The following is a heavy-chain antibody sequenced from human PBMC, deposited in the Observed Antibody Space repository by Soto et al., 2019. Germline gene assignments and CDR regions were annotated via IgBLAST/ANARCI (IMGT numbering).Heavy chain of an antibody. CDR3: TVDIVATITAYYYDSSGYLFDY. D-gene: IGHD3-22*01. V-gene: IGHV3-15*07. Sequence: PGGSLRLSCAASGFTFSNAWMNWVRQAPGKGLEWVGRIKSKTDGGTTDYAAPVKGRFTISRDDSKNTLYLQMNSLKTEDTAVYYCTVDIVATITAYYYDSSGYLFDYWGQGTLVTVSS. J-gene: IGHJ4*02. CDR1: GFTFSNAW. CDR2: IKSKTDGGTT.